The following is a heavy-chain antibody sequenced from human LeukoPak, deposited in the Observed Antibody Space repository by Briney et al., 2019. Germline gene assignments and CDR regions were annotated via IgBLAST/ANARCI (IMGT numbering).Heavy chain of an antibody. D-gene: IGHD5-18*01. CDR2: IYSGGST. J-gene: IGHJ5*02. CDR1: GFTVSSNY. CDR3: AKEPRGYSYGLRNNWFDP. Sequence: PGGSLRLSCAASGFTVSSNYMSWVRQAPGKGLEWVSLIYSGGSTYYADSVKGRFTISRDNSKNTLYLQMNSLRAEDTAVYYCAKEPRGYSYGLRNNWFDPWGQGTLVTVSS. V-gene: IGHV3-53*05.